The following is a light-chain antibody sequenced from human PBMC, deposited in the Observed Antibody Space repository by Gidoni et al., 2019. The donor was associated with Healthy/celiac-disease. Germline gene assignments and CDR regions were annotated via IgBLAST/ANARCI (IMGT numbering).Light chain of an antibody. CDR3: QQYGSSPYT. CDR2: AAS. CDR1: QSVSSSY. Sequence: EIVLTQSPGTLSLSPGERATLSCRASQSVSSSYLAWYQQKPCPAPRLLLYAASSRATGIPDRFSGSGSGTDFTLTISRLEPEDVAVYYCQQYGSSPYTFGQWTKLEIK. V-gene: IGKV3-20*01. J-gene: IGKJ2*01.